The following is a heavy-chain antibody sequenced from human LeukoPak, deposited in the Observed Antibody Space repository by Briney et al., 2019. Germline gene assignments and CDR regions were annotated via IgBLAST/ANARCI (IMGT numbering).Heavy chain of an antibody. CDR2: INHSGST. CDR1: GGSFSGYY. CDR3: ASGYCSSTSCYAFDY. V-gene: IGHV4-34*01. J-gene: IGHJ4*02. Sequence: SETLSLTCAVYGGSFSGYYWSWIRQPPGKGLEWIGEINHSGSTNYNPSLESRVTISVDTSKNQFSLKLSSVTAADTAVYYCASGYCSSTSCYAFDYWGQGTLVTVSS. D-gene: IGHD2-2*01.